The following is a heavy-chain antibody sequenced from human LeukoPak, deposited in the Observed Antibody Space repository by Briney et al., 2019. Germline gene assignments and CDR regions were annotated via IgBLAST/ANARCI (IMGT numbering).Heavy chain of an antibody. Sequence: GGSLRLSCAASGFTFSSYVMNWFRQAPGKGLEWVSGISDSGGGTYYADSVKGRFTISRDNSKNTLYLQMNSLRAEDAAVYYCAKLPGRAADYWGQGTLVTVSS. CDR2: ISDSGGGT. CDR1: GFTFSSYV. CDR3: AKLPGRAADY. V-gene: IGHV3-23*01. J-gene: IGHJ4*02.